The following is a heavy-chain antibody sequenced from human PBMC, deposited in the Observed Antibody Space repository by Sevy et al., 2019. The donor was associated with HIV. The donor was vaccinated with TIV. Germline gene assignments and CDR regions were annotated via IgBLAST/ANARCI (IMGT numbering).Heavy chain of an antibody. CDR2: IKQDGSEK. V-gene: IGHV3-7*01. D-gene: IGHD3-22*01. Sequence: GGSLRLSCAASGFTFSSYWMSWVRQAPGKGLEWVANIKQDGSEKYYVHSVKGRFTISRDNAKNSLYLQMNSLRAEDTAVYYCAREKADYYDSSGYYNYYYYGMDVWGQGTTVTVSS. CDR1: GFTFSSYW. CDR3: AREKADYYDSSGYYNYYYYGMDV. J-gene: IGHJ6*02.